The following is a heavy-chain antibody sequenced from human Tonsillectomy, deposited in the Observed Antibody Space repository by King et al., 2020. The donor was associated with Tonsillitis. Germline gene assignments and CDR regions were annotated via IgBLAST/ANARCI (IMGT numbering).Heavy chain of an antibody. J-gene: IGHJ4*02. V-gene: IGHV3-30*18. CDR3: ANGSVNVFSYYLDY. D-gene: IGHD5/OR15-5a*01. CDR1: GFTFSKFG. CDR2: ISDDGSTE. Sequence: QLVQSGGGVVQPGRSLRLSCAASGFTFSKFGIYWVRQAPGKGLEWVAVISDDGSTEVYADSVKGRFTISRDNSKNTLYLQMKSLRAEDTGAYDCANGSVNVFSYYLDYWGQGTLVTVSS.